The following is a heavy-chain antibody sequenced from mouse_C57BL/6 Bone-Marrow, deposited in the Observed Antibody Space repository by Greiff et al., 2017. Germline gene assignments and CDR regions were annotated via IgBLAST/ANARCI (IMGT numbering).Heavy chain of an antibody. Sequence: QVQLQQPGAELVRPGTSVKLSCKASGYTFTSYWMHWVKQRPGQGLEWIGVIDPSDSYTNYNQKFKGKATLTVDTSSSTAYMQLSSLTSEDSAVYYCARWIYYGYDEGAWFAYWGQGTLVTVSA. D-gene: IGHD2-2*01. CDR3: ARWIYYGYDEGAWFAY. J-gene: IGHJ3*01. CDR1: GYTFTSYW. CDR2: IDPSDSYT. V-gene: IGHV1-59*01.